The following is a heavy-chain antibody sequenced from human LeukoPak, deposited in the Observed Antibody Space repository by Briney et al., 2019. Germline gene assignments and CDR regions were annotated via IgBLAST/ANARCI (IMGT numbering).Heavy chain of an antibody. CDR2: IIPIFGTA. CDR1: GGTFSSYA. J-gene: IGHJ4*02. V-gene: IGHV1-69*13. CDR3: ASGKAVAGPYYFDY. Sequence: ASVKVSCKASGGTFSSYAISWARQAPGQGLEWMGGIIPIFGTANYAQKFQGRVTITADESTSTAYMELSSLRSEDTAVYYCASGKAVAGPYYFDYWGQGTLVTVSS. D-gene: IGHD6-19*01.